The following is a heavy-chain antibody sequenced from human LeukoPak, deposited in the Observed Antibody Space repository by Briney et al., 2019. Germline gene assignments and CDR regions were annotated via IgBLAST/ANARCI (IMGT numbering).Heavy chain of an antibody. CDR1: GFTFSDYY. CDR3: ASATMVGLIAY. J-gene: IGHJ4*02. V-gene: IGHV3-11*01. CDR2: ISSSGSTI. Sequence: GGSLRLSCAASGFTFSDYYMSWIRQAPGKGLEWVSYISSSGSTIYYADSVKGRFTISRDNAKNSLYLQMNSLRAEDTAVYYCASATMVGLIAYWGQGTLVTVSS. D-gene: IGHD3-10*01.